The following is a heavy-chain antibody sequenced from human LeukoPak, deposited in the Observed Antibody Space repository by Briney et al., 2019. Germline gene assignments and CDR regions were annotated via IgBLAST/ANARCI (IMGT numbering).Heavy chain of an antibody. CDR1: GYTFTSYD. V-gene: IGHV1-8*01. CDR3: ASRQYCSSTSCEGDYYYYYMDV. CDR2: MNPNSGNT. D-gene: IGHD2-2*01. Sequence: GASVKVSCKASGYTFTSYDINWVRLATAPGLELMGWMNPNSGNTGYAQKFQGRVTMTRNTSISTAYMELSSLRSEDTAVYYCASRQYCSSTSCEGDYYYYYMDVWGKGTTVTVSS. J-gene: IGHJ6*03.